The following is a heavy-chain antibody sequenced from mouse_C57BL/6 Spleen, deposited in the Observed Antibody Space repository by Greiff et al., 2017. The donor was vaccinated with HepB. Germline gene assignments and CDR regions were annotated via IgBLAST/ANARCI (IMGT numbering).Heavy chain of an antibody. Sequence: EVQLVESGGGLVQPGGSLKLSCAASGFTFSDYYMYWVRQTPEKRLEWVAYISNGGGSTYYPDTVKGRFTISRDNAKNTLYLQMSRLKSEDTAMYYCAREDYGSSLLAMDYWGQGTSVTVSS. CDR3: AREDYGSSLLAMDY. V-gene: IGHV5-12*01. CDR2: ISNGGGST. CDR1: GFTFSDYY. J-gene: IGHJ4*01. D-gene: IGHD1-1*01.